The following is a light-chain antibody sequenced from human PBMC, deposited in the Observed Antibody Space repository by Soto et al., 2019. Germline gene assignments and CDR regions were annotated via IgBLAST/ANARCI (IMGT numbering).Light chain of an antibody. CDR2: AAS. J-gene: IGKJ1*01. Sequence: QSPSSLSASVXDRVTITXXXXXXISRYLNWYQQKPGKAPKFLIYAASSLQSGVPSRFSGSGSGTDFTLTISSLQPEDFATYYCQQSYTTPRTFGQGTKVEI. CDR1: XXISRY. CDR3: QQSYTTPRT. V-gene: IGKV1-39*01.